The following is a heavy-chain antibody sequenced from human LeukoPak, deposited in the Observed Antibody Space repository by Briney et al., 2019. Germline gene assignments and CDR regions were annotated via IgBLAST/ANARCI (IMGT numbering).Heavy chain of an antibody. CDR1: GVSISSSNSY. CDR2: IYYSEST. V-gene: IGHV4-61*01. CDR3: ARVTGYIVEDYFDY. J-gene: IGHJ4*02. Sequence: SETLSLTCTVSGVSISSSNSYWSWIRQPPGKGLEWIGYIYYSESTNYNPSLKSRVTISVDTSKNQFSLRLSSVTAADTAVYYCARVTGYIVEDYFDYWGQGTLVTVSS. D-gene: IGHD3-22*01.